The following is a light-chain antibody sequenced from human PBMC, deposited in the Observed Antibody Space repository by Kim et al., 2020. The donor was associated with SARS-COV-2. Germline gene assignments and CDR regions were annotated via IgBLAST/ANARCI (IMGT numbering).Light chain of an antibody. CDR1: KLGDKY. J-gene: IGLJ1*01. CDR2: QDN. CDR3: QAWDSSTYF. V-gene: IGLV3-1*01. Sequence: SYELTQPPSVSVSPGQTASITCSGDKLGDKYACWYQQKPGQSPVLVIYQDNKRPSGIPERFSGSNSGNTATLTISGTHAMDEADYYCQAWDSSTYFFGTG.